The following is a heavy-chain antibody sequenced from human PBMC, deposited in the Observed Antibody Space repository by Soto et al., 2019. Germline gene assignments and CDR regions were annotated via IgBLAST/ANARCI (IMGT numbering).Heavy chain of an antibody. CDR1: GFTFSSSS. D-gene: IGHD6-13*01. CDR2: IGSSSSYI. Sequence: EVQLVESGGGLVKPGGSLRLSCAASGFTFSSSSMSWLRQAPGQGPEWVSSIGSSSSYISYADSLKGRFTISRDNAKNTRYLRLSSLRGDDTAMYYCAREVAAAEFDPWGQGTLVTVSS. CDR3: AREVAAAEFDP. J-gene: IGHJ5*02. V-gene: IGHV3-21*06.